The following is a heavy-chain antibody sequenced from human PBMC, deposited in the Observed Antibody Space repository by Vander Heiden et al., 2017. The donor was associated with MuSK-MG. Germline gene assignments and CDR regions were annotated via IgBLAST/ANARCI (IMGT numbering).Heavy chain of an antibody. V-gene: IGHV1-69*01. CDR1: GGTFSSYA. CDR3: ARVAAPNRGATMGYFDY. D-gene: IGHD5-12*01. J-gene: IGHJ4*02. CDR2: IIPIFGTA. Sequence: QVQLVQSGAEVKKPGSSVKVSCKASGGTFSSYAISWVRQAPGQGLEWMGGIIPIFGTANYAQKFQGRVTITADESTSTAYMELSSLRSEDTAVYYCARVAAPNRGATMGYFDYWGQGTLVTVSS.